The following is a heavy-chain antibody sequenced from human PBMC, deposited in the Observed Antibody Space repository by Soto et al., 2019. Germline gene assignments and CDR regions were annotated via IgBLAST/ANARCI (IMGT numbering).Heavy chain of an antibody. J-gene: IGHJ1*01. D-gene: IGHD3-10*01. Sequence: QITLKESGLTLVKPTQTLTLTCTFSGVSLSTSGVGVGWIRQPPGKALEWLAVIYWDDVKWYTPSLKRRVTLTKDTSTNHVVLTMTNMDPVDTATYYCAVTEGFGDYLQHWGQGSLVTVSP. CDR3: AVTEGFGDYLQH. CDR1: GVSLSTSGVG. V-gene: IGHV2-5*02. CDR2: IYWDDVK.